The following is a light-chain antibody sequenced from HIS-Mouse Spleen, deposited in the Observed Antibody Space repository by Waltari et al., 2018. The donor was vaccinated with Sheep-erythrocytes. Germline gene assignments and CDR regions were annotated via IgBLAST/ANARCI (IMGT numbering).Light chain of an antibody. CDR3: CSYAGSSTPWV. V-gene: IGLV2-23*01. CDR1: SSDVGSYNL. J-gene: IGLJ3*02. CDR2: EGS. Sequence: QSALTQPASVSGSPGQSITISCTGTSSDVGSYNLVSWYQQHPGKAPKLMIYEGSKRPSGVSKRFSGSKSGNTASLTISGLQAEDEADYYCCSYAGSSTPWVFGGGTK.